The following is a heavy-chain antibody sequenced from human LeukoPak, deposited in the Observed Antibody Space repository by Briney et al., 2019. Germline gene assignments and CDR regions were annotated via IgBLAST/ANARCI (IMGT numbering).Heavy chain of an antibody. J-gene: IGHJ4*02. V-gene: IGHV4-4*09. D-gene: IGHD1-1*01. CDR1: RGSISTYY. Sequence: PSETLSLTCTISRGSISTYYWSWIRQPPGKGLEWISYISTSGSTSYNPSLKSRVTISVDTSKNQFSLNLSSVTAADTAVYYCARRRTTGTTGYFDYWGQGTLVTVSS. CDR2: ISTSGST. CDR3: ARRRTTGTTGYFDY.